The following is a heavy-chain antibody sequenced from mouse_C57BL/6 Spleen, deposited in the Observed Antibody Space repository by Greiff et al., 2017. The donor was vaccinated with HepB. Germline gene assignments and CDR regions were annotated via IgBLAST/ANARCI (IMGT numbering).Heavy chain of an antibody. Sequence: VQLVESGPGLVAPSQSLSITCTVSGFSLTSYAISWVRQPPGKGLEWLGVIWTGGGTNYNSALKSRLSISKDNSKSQVFLKMNSLQTDDTARYYCARDGNYGNRYHWYVDVWGTGTTVTVSS. J-gene: IGHJ1*03. V-gene: IGHV2-9-1*01. CDR2: IWTGGGT. CDR3: ARDGNYGNRYHWYVDV. D-gene: IGHD1-1*01. CDR1: GFSLTSYA.